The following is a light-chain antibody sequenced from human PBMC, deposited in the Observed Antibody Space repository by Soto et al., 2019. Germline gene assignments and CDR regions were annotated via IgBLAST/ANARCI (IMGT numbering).Light chain of an antibody. CDR2: DVS. CDR1: SSDVGGYNY. V-gene: IGLV2-14*03. J-gene: IGLJ1*01. CDR3: SSYTTSNTRQIV. Sequence: QSALTQPASVSGSPGQSITLSGTGTSSDVGGYNYVSWYQHHPGKAPKLIIYDVSNRPSGVSIRFSGYKSDNTASLTISGLQPEDEDDYPCSSYTTSNTRQIVFGTGTKVTVL.